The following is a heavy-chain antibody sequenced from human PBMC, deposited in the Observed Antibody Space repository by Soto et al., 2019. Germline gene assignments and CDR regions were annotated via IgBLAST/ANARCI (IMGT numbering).Heavy chain of an antibody. CDR1: GFTLTSYG. D-gene: IGHD1-1*01. V-gene: IGHV3-23*01. CDR3: AKDGTTAGIHYYGMDI. CDR2: IGRGGDT. J-gene: IGHJ6*02. Sequence: LRLSCEVSGFTLTSYGMNWVRQAPDKGLEWVSTIGRGGDTFYADSVRGRFTISRDNSKNTLFLQMNSLRAEDTALYFCAKDGTTAGIHYYGMDIWGQGTTVTVSS.